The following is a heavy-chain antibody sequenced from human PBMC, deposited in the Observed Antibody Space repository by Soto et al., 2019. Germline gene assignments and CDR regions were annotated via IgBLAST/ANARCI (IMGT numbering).Heavy chain of an antibody. Sequence: SETLSLTCTVSGGSISSYYWSWFRQPPGKGLEWIGYIYYNGYTYYNPSLKSRLTMSVDTSKNQLSLKVSSVTAADTAVYYCATGWVHSDYWGQGTLVTVSS. CDR2: IYYNGYT. CDR1: GGSISSYY. J-gene: IGHJ4*02. V-gene: IGHV4-59*01. D-gene: IGHD3-10*01. CDR3: ATGWVHSDY.